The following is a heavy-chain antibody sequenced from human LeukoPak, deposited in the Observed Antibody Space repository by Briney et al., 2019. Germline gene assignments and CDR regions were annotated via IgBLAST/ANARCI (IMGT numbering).Heavy chain of an antibody. CDR3: AREPIIAAAGRGWFDP. D-gene: IGHD6-13*01. J-gene: IGHJ5*02. CDR1: GFTFSSYS. CDR2: ISSSSSYI. Sequence: GGSLRLSCAASGFTFSSYSMNWVRQAPGKGLEWVSSISSSSSYIYYADSVKGRFTTSRDNAKNPLYLQINSLRAEDTAVYYCAREPIIAAAGRGWFDPWGQGTLVTVSS. V-gene: IGHV3-21*01.